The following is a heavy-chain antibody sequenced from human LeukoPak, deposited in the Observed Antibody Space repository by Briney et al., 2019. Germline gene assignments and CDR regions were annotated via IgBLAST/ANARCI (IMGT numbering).Heavy chain of an antibody. CDR1: GFTFDDYA. Sequence: PGRSLRLSCAASGFTFDDYAMHWVRQAPGKGLEWVSGISWNSGSIGYADSVKGRFTISRDNAKNSLYLQMNSLRAEDTALYYCARVQQYDVFDYWGQGTQVIVSS. D-gene: IGHD3-16*01. V-gene: IGHV3-9*01. CDR2: ISWNSGSI. J-gene: IGHJ4*02. CDR3: ARVQQYDVFDY.